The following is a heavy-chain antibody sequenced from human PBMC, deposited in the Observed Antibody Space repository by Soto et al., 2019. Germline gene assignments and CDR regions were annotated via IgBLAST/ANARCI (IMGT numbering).Heavy chain of an antibody. CDR2: ISSSGSTI. D-gene: IGHD2-2*01. CDR3: ARGLLVVPAANYFDY. J-gene: IGHJ4*02. CDR1: GFTFSDYY. Sequence: PGCSLRLSCAASGFTFSDYYMSWIRQAPGKGLEWVSYISSSGSTIYYADSVKGRFTISRDNAKNSLYLQMNSLRAEDTAVYYCARGLLVVPAANYFDYPGQGTPVTVPS. V-gene: IGHV3-11*01.